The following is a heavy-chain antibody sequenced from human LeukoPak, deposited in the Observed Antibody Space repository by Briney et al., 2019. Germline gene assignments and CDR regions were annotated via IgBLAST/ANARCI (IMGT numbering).Heavy chain of an antibody. V-gene: IGHV4-4*02. CDR1: GGSISSSNW. Sequence: KASETLSLTCAVSGGSISSSNWWSWVRQPPGKGLEWIGEIYHSGSTNYNPSLKSRVTISVDKSKNQFSLKLSSVTAADTAVYYCARWGNIRDSSGYIDYWGQGTLVTVSS. J-gene: IGHJ4*02. CDR3: ARWGNIRDSSGYIDY. CDR2: IYHSGST. D-gene: IGHD3-22*01.